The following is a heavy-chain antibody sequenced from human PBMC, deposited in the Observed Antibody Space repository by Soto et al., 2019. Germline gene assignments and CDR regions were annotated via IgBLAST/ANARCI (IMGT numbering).Heavy chain of an antibody. J-gene: IGHJ3*01. CDR3: ARTGNDAFDL. CDR1: GFKFNNYG. Sequence: LRLSCTASGFKFNNYGMHWVRQAPGRGLERVAVIWYDGIKKIYADSVKGRFTIFRDNSRNTLYVQMNILRAEDTAVYYCARTGNDAFDLWGQGTMVTVSS. CDR2: IWYDGIKK. V-gene: IGHV3-33*01. D-gene: IGHD3-10*01.